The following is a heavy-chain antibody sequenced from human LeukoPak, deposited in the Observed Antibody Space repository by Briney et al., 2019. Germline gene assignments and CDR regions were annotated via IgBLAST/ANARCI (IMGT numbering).Heavy chain of an antibody. CDR1: GYTFTSYG. V-gene: IGHV1-18*01. D-gene: IGHD6-19*01. J-gene: IGHJ5*02. CDR2: ISAYNGNT. CDR3: ARVRGRAGSPQNNWFDP. Sequence: ASVKVSCKASGYTFTSYGISWVRQAPGQGLEWMGWISAYNGNTNYAQKLQGRVTMTTDTSTSTAYMELRSLRSDDTAVYYCARVRGRAGSPQNNWFDPWGQGTLVTVSS.